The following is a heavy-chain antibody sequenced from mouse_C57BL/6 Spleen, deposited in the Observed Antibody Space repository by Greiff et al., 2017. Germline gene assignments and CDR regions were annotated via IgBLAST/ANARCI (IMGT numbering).Heavy chain of an antibody. J-gene: IGHJ2*01. Sequence: VQLQQPGAELVRPGSSVKLSCKASGYTFTSYWMHWVKQRPIQGLEWIGNIDPSDSETHYNQKFKDKATLTVDKSSSTAYMQLSSLTSEDSAVYYCARRKLDDGYYSYYFDYWGQGTTLTVSS. CDR1: GYTFTSYW. CDR2: IDPSDSET. D-gene: IGHD2-3*01. V-gene: IGHV1-52*01. CDR3: ARRKLDDGYYSYYFDY.